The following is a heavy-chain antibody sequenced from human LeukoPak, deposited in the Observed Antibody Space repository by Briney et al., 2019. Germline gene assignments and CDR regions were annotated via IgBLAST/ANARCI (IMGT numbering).Heavy chain of an antibody. Sequence: PGRSLRLSCAASGFTFSAYDMHWVRQAPGKGLEWVAAISDDGRKKYHADSVKGRFTISRDNSKSTLYLQMSSLRAEDTAVYYCVVSYLYAFDIWGQGTMVTVSS. CDR3: VVSYLYAFDI. D-gene: IGHD5-18*01. V-gene: IGHV3-30*03. CDR2: ISDDGRKK. J-gene: IGHJ3*02. CDR1: GFTFSAYD.